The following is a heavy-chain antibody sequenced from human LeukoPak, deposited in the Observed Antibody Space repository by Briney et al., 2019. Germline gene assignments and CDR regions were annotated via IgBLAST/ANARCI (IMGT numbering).Heavy chain of an antibody. CDR3: AKGGCSGGSCYSVLSPFDC. CDR1: GFTFSSYA. Sequence: PGGSLRLSCAASGFTFSSYAMSWVRQAPGKGLEWVSAISDSGGSTYYADSVKGRFTISRDNSKNTLYLQMNSLRAEDTAVYYCAKGGCSGGSCYSVLSPFDCWGQGTLVTASS. D-gene: IGHD2-15*01. V-gene: IGHV3-23*01. CDR2: ISDSGGST. J-gene: IGHJ4*02.